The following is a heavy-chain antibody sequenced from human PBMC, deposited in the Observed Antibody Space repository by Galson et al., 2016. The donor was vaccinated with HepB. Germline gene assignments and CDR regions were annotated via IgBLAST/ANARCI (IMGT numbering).Heavy chain of an antibody. D-gene: IGHD5-12*01. CDR2: MYDSGTT. Sequence: SETLSLTCTVSGGSIRGSYWMWIRQPPGKGLEWIGYMYDSGTTNYNPALKSRVTISIDTSKNQFSLKLSSVTAADTALYFCARGKRGSRGYDEAIDSWGQGSLVTVSS. CDR3: ARGKRGSRGYDEAIDS. J-gene: IGHJ4*02. CDR1: GGSIRGSY. V-gene: IGHV4-59*01.